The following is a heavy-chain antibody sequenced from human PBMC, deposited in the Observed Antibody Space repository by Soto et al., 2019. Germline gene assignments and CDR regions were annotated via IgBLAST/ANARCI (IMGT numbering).Heavy chain of an antibody. CDR3: AITYYDILTGLSDFDY. V-gene: IGHV4-39*01. J-gene: IGHJ4*02. Sequence: SETLSLTCTVSGGSISSSSYYWGWIRQPPGKGLEWIGSIYYSGSTYYNPSLKSRVTISVDTSKNQFSLKLSSVTAADTAVYYCAITYYDILTGLSDFDYWGQGTLVTVSS. CDR1: GGSISSSSYY. CDR2: IYYSGST. D-gene: IGHD3-9*01.